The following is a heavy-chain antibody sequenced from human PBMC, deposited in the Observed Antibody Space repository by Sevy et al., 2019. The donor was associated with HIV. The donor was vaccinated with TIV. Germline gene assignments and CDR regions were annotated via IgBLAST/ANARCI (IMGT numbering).Heavy chain of an antibody. CDR2: VFYFGST. J-gene: IGHJ6*02. D-gene: IGHD3-9*01. CDR1: DASVSSANDY. V-gene: IGHV4-61*01. CDR3: ARDQYYDILTGLYAMDV. Sequence: SETLSLTCSISDASVSSANDYWTWVRQPPGKGLEWIGNVFYFGSTNYNPSLKSRVTISLDTSKKQFSLKLTSVTAADTAVYYCARDQYYDILTGLYAMDVWGQGTTVTVSS.